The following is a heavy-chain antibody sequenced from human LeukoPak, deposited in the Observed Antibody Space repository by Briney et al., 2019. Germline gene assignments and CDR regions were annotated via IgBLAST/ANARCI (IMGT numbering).Heavy chain of an antibody. V-gene: IGHV4-59*01. CDR2: IHSGGST. CDR3: ARQWMVRGVDDAFDI. Sequence: PSETLSLTCTVSGGSISTYYWSWIRQPPGKGPEWIGYIHSGGSTNYNPSLKSRVTLSVDTSKNQFSLRLNSVTAADTAVYYCARQWMVRGVDDAFDIWGQGTMVTVSS. D-gene: IGHD3-10*01. CDR1: GGSISTYY. J-gene: IGHJ3*02.